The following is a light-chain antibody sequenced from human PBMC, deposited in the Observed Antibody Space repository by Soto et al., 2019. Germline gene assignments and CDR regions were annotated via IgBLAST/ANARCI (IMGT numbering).Light chain of an antibody. CDR2: TAS. CDR3: QQSYSTPIS. Sequence: DMGMTRAPSSLSASVGDTVSITCRACQSISSHLNWYQQKPGKAPNLLMYTASNLQSGVPSRFSGSGSGTDFTLTISSLQPEDFATYYCQQSYSTPISFGQGTRLET. J-gene: IGKJ5*01. CDR1: QSISSH. V-gene: IGKV1-39*01.